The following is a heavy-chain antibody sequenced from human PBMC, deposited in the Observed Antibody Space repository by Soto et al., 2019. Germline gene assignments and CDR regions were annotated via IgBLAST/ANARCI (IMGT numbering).Heavy chain of an antibody. CDR3: AKGATYCSDNNCHVSGMDV. J-gene: IGHJ6*02. D-gene: IGHD2-15*01. V-gene: IGHV3-23*01. CDR2: ISVNGGNT. Sequence: GSLRLSCAASGFTVSSNYMSWVRQAPGKGLEWVSAISVNGGNTYYADSVKGRATISRDNSKNTLYLQMNSLRAEDTAVYYWAKGATYCSDNNCHVSGMDVWGQGTTVTVSS. CDR1: GFTVSSNY.